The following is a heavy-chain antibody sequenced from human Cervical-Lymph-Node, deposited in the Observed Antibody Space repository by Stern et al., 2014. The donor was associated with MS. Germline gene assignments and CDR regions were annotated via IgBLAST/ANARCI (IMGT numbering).Heavy chain of an antibody. Sequence: VQLVQSGAEVKKPGASVKVSCKASGYTFTSYGISWVRQAPGQGLEWMGWISAYNGNTNYAQKLQGRVTMTTDTSTSTAYMELRSLRSDDTAVYYCASDNLDYGDLVADLAFDIWGQGTMVTVSS. CDR1: GYTFTSYG. D-gene: IGHD4-17*01. V-gene: IGHV1-18*01. J-gene: IGHJ3*02. CDR3: ASDNLDYGDLVADLAFDI. CDR2: ISAYNGNT.